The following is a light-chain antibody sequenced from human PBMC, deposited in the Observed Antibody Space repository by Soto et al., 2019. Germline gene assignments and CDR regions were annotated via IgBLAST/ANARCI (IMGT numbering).Light chain of an antibody. CDR3: QVWDTSSDHPV. CDR1: NIGIKD. CDR2: DNR. J-gene: IGLJ2*01. Sequence: SYELIQPPSVSVAPGQTASISCGGNNIGIKDVYWYQQQPGQAPVLVIYDNRDRPSGIPERFSGSNSGNTATLTISRVEAGDEADYYCQVWDTSSDHPVFGGGTKLTVL. V-gene: IGLV3-21*01.